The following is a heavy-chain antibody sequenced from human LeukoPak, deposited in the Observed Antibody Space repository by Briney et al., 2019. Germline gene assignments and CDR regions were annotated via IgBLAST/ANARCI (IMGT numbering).Heavy chain of an antibody. CDR2: INTNTGNP. CDR3: ARVGRSWFHYYYYYMDV. Sequence: ASVKVSCKASGYTFTSYAMNWVRQAPGQGLEWMGWINTNTGNPTYAQGFTGRFVFSLDTSVSTAYLQISSLKAEDTAVYYCARVGRSWFHYYYYYMDVWGKGTTVTISS. J-gene: IGHJ6*03. D-gene: IGHD6-13*01. V-gene: IGHV7-4-1*02. CDR1: GYTFTSYA.